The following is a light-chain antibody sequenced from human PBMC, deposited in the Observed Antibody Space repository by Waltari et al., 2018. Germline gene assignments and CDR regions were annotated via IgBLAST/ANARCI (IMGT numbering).Light chain of an antibody. V-gene: IGKV1-39*01. CDR3: QQSYSTPGYT. Sequence: DIQMTQSPSSLSASVGDRVTITCRASQSISSYLNLYQQKPGKAPKLLIYAASSLQSGVPSRFSGSGSGTDFTLTISSLQPEDFATYYCQQSYSTPGYTFGQGTKLEIK. CDR1: QSISSY. J-gene: IGKJ2*01. CDR2: AAS.